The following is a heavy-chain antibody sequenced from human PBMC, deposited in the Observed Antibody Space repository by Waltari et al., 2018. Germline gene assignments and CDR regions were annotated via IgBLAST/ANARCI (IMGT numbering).Heavy chain of an antibody. CDR1: GYTFTSYD. J-gene: IGHJ6*02. V-gene: IGHV1-8*01. CDR3: AREYQLLSVRYYGMDV. CDR2: MNPNSGNT. D-gene: IGHD2-2*01. Sequence: QVQLVQSGAEVKKPGASVKVSCKASGYTFTSYDINWVRQATGQGLEWMGWMNPNSGNTGYAQKFQGRVTMTRNTSISTAYMELSSLGSEDTAVYYCAREYQLLSVRYYGMDVWGQGTMVTVSS.